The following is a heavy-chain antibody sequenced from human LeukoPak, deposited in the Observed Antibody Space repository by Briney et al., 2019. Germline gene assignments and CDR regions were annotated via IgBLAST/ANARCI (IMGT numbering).Heavy chain of an antibody. J-gene: IGHJ4*02. V-gene: IGHV3-11*01. Sequence: PGGSLRHSCAASGFIFSDYYMSWIRQAPGKGLEWVSYISSSGSTKYYTDSVKGRFTMSRDNSKNTLYLQMNSLRDEDTAEYFCAKASLVVIESYFDNWGQGTLVLVSS. D-gene: IGHD3-22*01. CDR3: AKASLVVIESYFDN. CDR1: GFIFSDYY. CDR2: ISSSGSTK.